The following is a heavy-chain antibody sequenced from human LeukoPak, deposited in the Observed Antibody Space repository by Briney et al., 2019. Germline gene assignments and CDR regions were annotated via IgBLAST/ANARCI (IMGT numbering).Heavy chain of an antibody. J-gene: IGHJ3*02. Sequence: ASVKVSCKASGYTFTSYGISWVRQAPGQGLEWMVWISAYNGNTNYAQKLQGRVTMTTDTSTSTACMELSRLRSDDTAVYYCAREDFWSGYSDAFDIWGQGTMVTVSS. CDR2: ISAYNGNT. CDR3: AREDFWSGYSDAFDI. CDR1: GYTFTSYG. D-gene: IGHD3-3*01. V-gene: IGHV1-18*01.